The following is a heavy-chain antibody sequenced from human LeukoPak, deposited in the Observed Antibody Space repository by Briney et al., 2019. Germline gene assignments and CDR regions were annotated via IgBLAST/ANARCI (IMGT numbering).Heavy chain of an antibody. V-gene: IGHV4-4*07. CDR2: IFSSGNT. D-gene: IGHD6-13*01. J-gene: IGHJ6*03. CDR3: ARVSWIVAAGYYYYMDV. Sequence: SETLSLTCTVSGGSISSYYWTWIWQPAGKGLEWIGRIFSSGNTDYNPSLKSRVILSVDTSKNQLSLKVTSVTAADTAVYYCARVSWIVAAGYYYYMDVWGKGTTVTVSS. CDR1: GGSISSYY.